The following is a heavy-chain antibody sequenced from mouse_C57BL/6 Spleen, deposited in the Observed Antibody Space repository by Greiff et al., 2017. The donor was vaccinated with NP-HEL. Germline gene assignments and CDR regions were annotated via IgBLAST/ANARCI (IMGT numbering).Heavy chain of an antibody. V-gene: IGHV14-1*01. Sequence: EVKLVESGAELVRPGASVKLSCTASGFNIKDYYMHWVKQRPEQGLEWIGRIYPGDGDTNYNGKFKGKATLTADKSSSTAYMQLSSLTSEDSAVYFCAREEGYYYGSSYNYWGQGTTLTVSS. D-gene: IGHD1-1*01. CDR3: AREEGYYYGSSYNY. J-gene: IGHJ2*01. CDR2: IYPGDGDT. CDR1: GFNIKDYY.